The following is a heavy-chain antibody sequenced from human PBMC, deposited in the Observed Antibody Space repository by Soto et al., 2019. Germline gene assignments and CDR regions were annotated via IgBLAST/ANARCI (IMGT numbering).Heavy chain of an antibody. Sequence: SETLSLTCAVYGGSFSGYYWSWIRQPPGKGLEWIGEINHSGSTNYNPSLKSRVTISVDTSKNQFSLKLSSVTAADTAVYYCARGNQLRFLVFWGQGTMVTVSS. CDR1: GGSFSGYY. D-gene: IGHD3-3*01. J-gene: IGHJ3*01. V-gene: IGHV4-34*01. CDR2: INHSGST. CDR3: ARGNQLRFLVF.